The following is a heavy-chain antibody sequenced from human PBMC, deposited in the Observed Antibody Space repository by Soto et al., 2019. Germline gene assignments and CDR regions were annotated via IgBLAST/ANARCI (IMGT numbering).Heavy chain of an antibody. D-gene: IGHD5-18*01. Sequence: SXRLSCGASVFTFIDDYIIVIRHAPGKGLELVSYISSSGGTMYYADSVKGRFTISRDNAKNSLFLQMNSLRADDTAVYYCARDSSPRDPWLEYWGPGTLV. V-gene: IGHV3-11*01. CDR1: VFTFIDDY. J-gene: IGHJ4*02. CDR2: ISSSGGTM. CDR3: ARDSSPRDPWLEY.